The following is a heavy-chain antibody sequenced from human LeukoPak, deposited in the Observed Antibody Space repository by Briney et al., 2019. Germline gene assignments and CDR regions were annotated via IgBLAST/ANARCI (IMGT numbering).Heavy chain of an antibody. D-gene: IGHD3-22*01. CDR1: GGSFSDYY. CDR2: INPSGRI. CDR3: ARGRQEVSMIVVVMTAVSYYLDV. J-gene: IGHJ6*03. V-gene: IGHV4-34*01. Sequence: SETLSLTCAVYGGSFSDYYWTWIRQAPGKGLEWIGEINPSGRISYNPSLKSRLTISVDASKNQFSLNLRSLTAAGTAVYYCARGRQEVSMIVVVMTAVSYYLDVWGKGTTVTVS.